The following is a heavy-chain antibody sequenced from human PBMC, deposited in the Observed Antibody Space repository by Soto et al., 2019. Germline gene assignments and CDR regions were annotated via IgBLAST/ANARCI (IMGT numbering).Heavy chain of an antibody. CDR3: ARVVGDYPDY. D-gene: IGHD4-17*01. V-gene: IGHV4-31*01. J-gene: IGHJ4*02. Sequence: QVQLQESGPGLVKPSQTLSLTCTVSGGSISSGGYYWSWIRQHPGKGLEWIGYIYYSGSTYYNPSLKXXVXIXXDTSKNQFSLKLSSVTAADTAVYYCARVVGDYPDYWGQGTLVTVSS. CDR1: GGSISSGGYY. CDR2: IYYSGST.